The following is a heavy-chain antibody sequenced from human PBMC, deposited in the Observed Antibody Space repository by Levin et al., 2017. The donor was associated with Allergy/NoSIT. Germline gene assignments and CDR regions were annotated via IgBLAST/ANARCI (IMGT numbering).Heavy chain of an antibody. Sequence: PGGSLRLSCAASGFTFSRYNMDWVRQAPGKGLEWISYISSSSSTIYYADSVKGRFTISRDNGKSALFLQMDSLRAEDTAVYYCARDGFISGNMDHWGQGTLVTVSS. D-gene: IGHD3-10*01. V-gene: IGHV3-48*01. CDR3: ARDGFISGNMDH. J-gene: IGHJ4*02. CDR1: GFTFSRYN. CDR2: ISSSSSTI.